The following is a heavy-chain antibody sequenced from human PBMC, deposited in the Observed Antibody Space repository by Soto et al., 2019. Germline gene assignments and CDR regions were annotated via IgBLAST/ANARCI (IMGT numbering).Heavy chain of an antibody. D-gene: IGHD5-12*01. V-gene: IGHV1-2*04. CDR3: ARESGGATATLDYYYYMDV. CDR2: INPNGGVT. Sequence: QVQLVQSGAEVKKPGASVTVSCRSSRDTFNDYYIHWVRQAPGQGLEWMGWINPNGGVTKYAQKFQGWVTMTRDTSIRTVYMQLSRLRSDDTAVYYCARESGGATATLDYYYYMDVWGTGTTVTVSS. J-gene: IGHJ6*03. CDR1: RDTFNDYY.